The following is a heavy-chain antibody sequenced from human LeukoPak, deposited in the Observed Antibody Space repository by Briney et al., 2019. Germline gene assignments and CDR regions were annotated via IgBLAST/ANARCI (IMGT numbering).Heavy chain of an antibody. CDR3: GRGPLKQQLVKPDPDYYYYMDV. J-gene: IGHJ6*03. CDR2: IIPIFGTT. Sequence: ASVKVSCKASGGRFSYYALTWVRQAPGQGLEWMGGIIPIFGTTNYAQKFQGRVTFTADESTTTAYMELSSLRFEDTAVYYCGRGPLKQQLVKPDPDYYYYMDVWGNGTTVTVSS. D-gene: IGHD6-13*01. CDR1: GGRFSYYA. V-gene: IGHV1-69*13.